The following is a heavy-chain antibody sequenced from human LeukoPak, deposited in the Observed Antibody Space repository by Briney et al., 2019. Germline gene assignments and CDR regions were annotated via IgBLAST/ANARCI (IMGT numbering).Heavy chain of an antibody. CDR2: IFPSSVEI. J-gene: IGHJ4*02. CDR1: GFTFSDFP. CDR3: ATYRQIQVPFEF. Sequence: GGSLRLSCAASGFTFSDFPMIWDRQAPGKGLEWVSTIFPSSVEIHYADSVKGRFTISRDNSRSTLSLQMDSLRAEDTATYYCATYRQIQVPFEFWGQGTLVTVSS. D-gene: IGHD5-18*01. V-gene: IGHV3-23*01.